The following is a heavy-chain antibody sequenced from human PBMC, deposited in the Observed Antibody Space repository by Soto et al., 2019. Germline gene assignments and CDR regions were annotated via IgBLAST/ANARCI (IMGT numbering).Heavy chain of an antibody. CDR2: IWYDGSNK. J-gene: IGHJ6*03. V-gene: IGHV3-33*01. CDR1: GFTFSSYG. D-gene: IGHD1-26*01. CDR3: ARGGSLGDYYYYMDV. Sequence: GGSLRLSCAASGFTFSSYGMHWVRQAPGKGLEWVAVIWYDGSNKYYADSVKGRFTISRDNSKNTLYLQMNSLRAEDTAVYYCARGGSLGDYYYYMDVWGKGTTVTVSS.